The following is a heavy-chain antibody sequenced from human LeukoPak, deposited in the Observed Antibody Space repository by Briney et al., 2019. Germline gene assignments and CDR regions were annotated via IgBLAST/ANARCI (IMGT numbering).Heavy chain of an antibody. Sequence: ASVKVSCKASGYTFTGYYMHWVRQAPGQGLEWMGWINPNSGGTNYAQKFQGRVTMTRDTSISTAYMELSRLRSDDTAVYYCAGGIYCSGGSCYSVSWFDPWGQGTLVTVSS. J-gene: IGHJ5*02. CDR1: GYTFTGYY. V-gene: IGHV1-2*02. D-gene: IGHD2-15*01. CDR3: AGGIYCSGGSCYSVSWFDP. CDR2: INPNSGGT.